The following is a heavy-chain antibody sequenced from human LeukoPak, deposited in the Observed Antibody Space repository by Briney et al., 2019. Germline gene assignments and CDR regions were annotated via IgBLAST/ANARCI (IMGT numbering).Heavy chain of an antibody. D-gene: IGHD3-22*01. CDR1: GFTFSSYA. CDR2: ISGSGSST. J-gene: IGHJ4*02. Sequence: GGSLRLSCEASGFTFSSYAMSWVRQAPGKGLEWVSAISGSGSSTCYADSVKGRFTISRDNSKNTLYLQMNSLRAEDTAVYYCATRPGGGYYFEWGQGTLVTVSS. V-gene: IGHV3-23*01. CDR3: ATRPGGGYYFE.